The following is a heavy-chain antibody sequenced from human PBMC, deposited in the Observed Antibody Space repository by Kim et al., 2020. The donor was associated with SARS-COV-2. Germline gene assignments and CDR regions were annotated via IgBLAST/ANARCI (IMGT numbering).Heavy chain of an antibody. D-gene: IGHD3-10*01. Sequence: SVKVSCKASGGTFSSYAISWVRQAPGQGLEWMGGIIPIFGTANYAQKFQGRVTITADESTSTAYMELSSLRSEDTAVYYCARADTGSYYSADYYYYGMDGWGQGTTVTVSS. J-gene: IGHJ6*02. CDR3: ARADTGSYYSADYYYYGMDG. CDR2: IIPIFGTA. CDR1: GGTFSSYA. V-gene: IGHV1-69*13.